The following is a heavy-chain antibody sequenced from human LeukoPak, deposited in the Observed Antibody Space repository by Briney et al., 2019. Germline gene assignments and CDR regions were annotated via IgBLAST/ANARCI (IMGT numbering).Heavy chain of an antibody. CDR3: AKDLGSGYYPNPDY. J-gene: IGHJ4*02. CDR1: GFTFSRYG. Sequence: GGSLRLACAPSGFTFSRYGMHWVRQAPGKGLEWVAVISYDGSNKYYADSVKGRFTISRDNSKNTLYLQMNSLRAEDTAVYYCAKDLGSGYYPNPDYWGQGTLVTVSS. D-gene: IGHD3-22*01. CDR2: ISYDGSNK. V-gene: IGHV3-30*18.